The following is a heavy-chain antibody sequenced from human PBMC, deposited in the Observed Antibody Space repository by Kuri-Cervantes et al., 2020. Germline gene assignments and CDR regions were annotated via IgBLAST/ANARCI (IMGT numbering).Heavy chain of an antibody. CDR3: CDGGY. CDR1: GFTFSTYA. CDR2: IKQEGSQK. V-gene: IGHV3-7*01. J-gene: IGHJ4*02. Sequence: GGSLRLSCAASGFTFSTYAVSWVRQAPGKGLEWVANIKQEGSQKFYVDSVKGRFTISRDNAKNSLYLQMNSLRAEDTAVYYCCDGGYWGQGTLVTVSS. D-gene: IGHD2-21*01.